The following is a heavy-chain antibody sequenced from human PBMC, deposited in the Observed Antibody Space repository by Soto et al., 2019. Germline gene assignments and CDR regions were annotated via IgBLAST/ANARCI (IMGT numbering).Heavy chain of an antibody. J-gene: IGHJ4*02. CDR2: IWYDGSNK. CDR1: GFTFSSYG. V-gene: IGHV3-33*01. Sequence: QVQLVESGGGVVQPGRSLRLSCAASGFTFSSYGMHWVRQAPGKGLEWVAVIWYDGSNKYYADSVKGRFTISRDNSKNTLYLQMNSLRAEDTAVYDCARQIAVAPPDYWGQGTLVTVSS. D-gene: IGHD6-19*01. CDR3: ARQIAVAPPDY.